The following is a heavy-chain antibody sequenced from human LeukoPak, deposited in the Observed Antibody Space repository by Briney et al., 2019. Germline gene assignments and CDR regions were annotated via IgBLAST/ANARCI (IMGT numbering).Heavy chain of an antibody. CDR2: ISSSGGYI. D-gene: IGHD5-18*01. CDR1: GFTFSNYE. Sequence: GGSLRLSCAASGFTFSNYEFNWVRQAPGKGLEWVSYISSSGGYIYYTDSVKGRFTISRDNAKNSLYLQMNSLSAEDTAVYYCARHLVQLWSKAFWGQGTLVTVSS. V-gene: IGHV3-48*03. CDR3: ARHLVQLWSKAF. J-gene: IGHJ4*02.